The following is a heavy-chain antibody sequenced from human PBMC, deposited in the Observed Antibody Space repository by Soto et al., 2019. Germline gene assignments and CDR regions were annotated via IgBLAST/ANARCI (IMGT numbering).Heavy chain of an antibody. CDR3: AKGRHGSSYSAADY. CDR1: GFTFSNFG. CDR2: MSYDGSNE. D-gene: IGHD6-6*01. Sequence: VHLVESGGGVVQPGRSLRLSCAASGFTFSNFGMHWVRQAPGKGLEWVAVMSYDGSNEYYGDSVKGRFTISRDSSKNTLFQQMISLRAEDTGVYYCAKGRHGSSYSAADYWGQGTLVTVSS. V-gene: IGHV3-30*18. J-gene: IGHJ4*02.